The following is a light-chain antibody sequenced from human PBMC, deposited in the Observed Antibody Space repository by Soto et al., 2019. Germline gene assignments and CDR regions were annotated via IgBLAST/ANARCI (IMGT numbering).Light chain of an antibody. CDR2: GAS. J-gene: IGKJ5*01. CDR3: QQYGSSPIT. Sequence: EIVLTQSPGTLSLSPGERATLSCRASQSVSSSYLARYQQKPGQAPRLLIYGASSRATGIPDRFSGSGSGTDFTLTICRLEPEDFALYFCQQYGSSPITFGQGTRLEIK. CDR1: QSVSSSY. V-gene: IGKV3-20*01.